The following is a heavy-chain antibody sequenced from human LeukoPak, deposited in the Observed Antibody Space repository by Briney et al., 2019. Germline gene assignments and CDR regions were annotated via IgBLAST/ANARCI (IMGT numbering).Heavy chain of an antibody. CDR3: ARDKGADEGSKFDY. CDR1: GFTFSSYW. V-gene: IGHV3-74*01. CDR2: ISDGGSTT. D-gene: IGHD1-26*01. J-gene: IGHJ4*02. Sequence: PGGSLRLSCAASGFTFSSYWMHWVRQAPGKGLVWVSRISDGGSTTTYADSVKGRFTISRDNAKNSLYLQMNSLRAEDTAVYYCARDKGADEGSKFDYWGQGTLVTVSS.